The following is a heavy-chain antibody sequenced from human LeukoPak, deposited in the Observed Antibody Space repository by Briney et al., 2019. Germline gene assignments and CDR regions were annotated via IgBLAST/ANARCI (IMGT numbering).Heavy chain of an antibody. V-gene: IGHV4-61*01. J-gene: IGHJ5*02. CDR2: IYYTGIT. CDR3: ARRYSSSSYNWFDP. CDR1: GGSVNSGSYY. D-gene: IGHD6-6*01. Sequence: SETLSLTCAVSGGSVNSGSYYWSWIRQHPGKGLEWIGYIYYTGITNYNPSLKSRVTISVDTSKNQFSLKLSSVTAADTAVYYCARRYSSSSYNWFDPWGQGTLVTVSS.